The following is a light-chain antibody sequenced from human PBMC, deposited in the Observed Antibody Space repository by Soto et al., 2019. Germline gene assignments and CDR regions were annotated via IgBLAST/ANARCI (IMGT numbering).Light chain of an antibody. Sequence: QSALTQPASVSGSPGQSITISCTGTSSDVGGYNYVSWYQQHPGKVPKLMIYDVSNRPSGVSNRFSGSKSANTASLTISGLQAEDEADYYCSSYTSSSTLVVFGGGTKLTVL. CDR3: SSYTSSSTLVV. CDR2: DVS. V-gene: IGLV2-14*01. CDR1: SSDVGGYNY. J-gene: IGLJ2*01.